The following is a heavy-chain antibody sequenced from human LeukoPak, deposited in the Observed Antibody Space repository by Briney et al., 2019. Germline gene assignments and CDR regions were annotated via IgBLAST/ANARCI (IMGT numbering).Heavy chain of an antibody. Sequence: GGSLRLSCAASGYPFSGSDIHWVRQAPGKGLEWVAFVSHEGSSKFYAESVKGRFGISRDNSKSTTYLQMNGLRADDTAVYYCARTTGGWPRFFDHWGQGTLVAVSS. CDR2: VSHEGSSK. D-gene: IGHD6-19*01. CDR1: GYPFSGSD. J-gene: IGHJ4*02. CDR3: ARTTGGWPRFFDH. V-gene: IGHV3-30*03.